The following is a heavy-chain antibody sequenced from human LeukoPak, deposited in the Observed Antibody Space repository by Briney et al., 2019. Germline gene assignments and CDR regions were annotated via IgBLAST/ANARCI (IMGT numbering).Heavy chain of an antibody. Sequence: SETLSLTCTVSGGSISSGDYYWSWIRQPPGKGLEWIGYIYYSGSTYYNPSLKSRVTISVDTSKNQFSLKLSSVTAADTAVYYCARVDPITIFGVVRNRVLDYWGQGTLVTVSS. D-gene: IGHD3-3*01. CDR2: IYYSGST. CDR3: ARVDPITIFGVVRNRVLDY. CDR1: GGSISSGDYY. V-gene: IGHV4-30-4*01. J-gene: IGHJ4*02.